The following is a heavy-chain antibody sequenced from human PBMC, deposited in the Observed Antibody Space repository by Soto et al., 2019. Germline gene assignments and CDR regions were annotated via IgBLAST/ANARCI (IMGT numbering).Heavy chain of an antibody. V-gene: IGHV4-59*08. CDR1: GGSISSYY. J-gene: IGHJ3*02. CDR3: ARLMYYYDSSGYNTPHAFDI. D-gene: IGHD3-22*01. Sequence: SETLSLTCTVSGGSISSYYWSWIRQPPGKGLEWIGYIYYSGSTNYNPSLKSRVTISVDTSKNQFSLKLSSVTAADTAVYYCARLMYYYDSSGYNTPHAFDIWGQGTMVTVS. CDR2: IYYSGST.